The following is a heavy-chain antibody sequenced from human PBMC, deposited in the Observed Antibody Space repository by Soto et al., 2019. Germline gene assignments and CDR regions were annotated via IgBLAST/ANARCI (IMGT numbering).Heavy chain of an antibody. CDR2: INWNGGST. J-gene: IGHJ6*03. Sequence: EVQLVESGGGVVRPGGSLRLSCAASGFTFDDYGMSWVRQAPGKGLEWVSGINWNGGSTGYADSVKGRFTISRDNAKNSLYLQMNSLRAADTAFYHCARVSPLGSSSWIHSYYYMDVWGKGTTVTVSS. CDR1: GFTFDDYG. CDR3: ARVSPLGSSSWIHSYYYMDV. V-gene: IGHV3-20*01. D-gene: IGHD6-6*01.